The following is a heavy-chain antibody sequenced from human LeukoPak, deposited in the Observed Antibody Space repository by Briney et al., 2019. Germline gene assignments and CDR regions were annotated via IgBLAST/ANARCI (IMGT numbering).Heavy chain of an antibody. D-gene: IGHD3-3*01. CDR1: GFTFSSYA. CDR3: ANRGDFWSGNPHYFDY. Sequence: GGSLRLSCAASGFTFSSYAMSWVRQAPGKGLEWVSAISGSGGSTYYADSVKGRFTISRDNSKNTLYLQMNSLRAEDTAVYYCANRGDFWSGNPHYFDYWGQGTLVTVSS. V-gene: IGHV3-23*01. J-gene: IGHJ4*02. CDR2: ISGSGGST.